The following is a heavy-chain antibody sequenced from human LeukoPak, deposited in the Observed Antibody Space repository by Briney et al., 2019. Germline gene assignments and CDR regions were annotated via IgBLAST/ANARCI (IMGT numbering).Heavy chain of an antibody. V-gene: IGHV6-1*01. CDR1: GDSVSSNSAA. D-gene: IGHD6-19*01. CDR3: ARVSQLAVAGTSLWNYFDY. CDR2: TYYRSKWYN. Sequence: SQTLSLTCAISGDSVSSNSAAWTWIRQSPSRGLEWLGRTYYRSKWYNDYAVSVKSRITINPDTSKNQFSLQLNSVTPEDTAVYYCARVSQLAVAGTSLWNYFDYWGQGTLVTVSS. J-gene: IGHJ4*02.